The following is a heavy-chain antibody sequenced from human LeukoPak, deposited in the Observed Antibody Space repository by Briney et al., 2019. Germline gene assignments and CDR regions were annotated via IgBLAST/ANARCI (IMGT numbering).Heavy chain of an antibody. Sequence: GASVKVSCKASRYTFTNYYMHWVRQAPGQGLGWMGIISPSDRRTSYTQKFQGRVTMTRDTSTSTVYMELSSLRSEDTAVYYCARDARFLEWLEEVVRGYYMDVWGKGTTVTVSS. J-gene: IGHJ6*03. CDR3: ARDARFLEWLEEVVRGYYMDV. V-gene: IGHV1-46*01. D-gene: IGHD3-3*01. CDR2: ISPSDRRT. CDR1: RYTFTNYY.